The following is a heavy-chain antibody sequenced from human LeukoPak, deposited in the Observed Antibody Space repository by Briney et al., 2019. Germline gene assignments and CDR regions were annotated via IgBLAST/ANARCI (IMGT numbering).Heavy chain of an antibody. J-gene: IGHJ3*02. CDR1: GYTFTGYY. V-gene: IGHV1-2*02. CDR2: INPNSGGT. CDR3: ARKYSGSYYNAFDI. D-gene: IGHD1-26*01. Sequence: ASVKVSCKASGYTFTGYYMHWVRQAPGQGLEWMGWINPNSGGTNYAQKFQGRVTMTRDTSISTAYMELSRLRSDDTAVYYCARKYSGSYYNAFDIWGQGTMVTVSS.